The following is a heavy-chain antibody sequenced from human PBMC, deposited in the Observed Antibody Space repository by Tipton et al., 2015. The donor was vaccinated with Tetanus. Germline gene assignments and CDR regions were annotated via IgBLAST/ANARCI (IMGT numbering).Heavy chain of an antibody. CDR1: GGSFSGYY. D-gene: IGHD5-24*01. CDR3: ARGDGSTLHY. CDR2: INHSGST. J-gene: IGHJ4*02. Sequence: TLSLTCAVYGGSFSGYYWSWIRQPPGKGLEWIGEINHSGSTNYNPSLKSRVTISVDTSKNQFSLNLSSVTAADTAVYYCARGDGSTLHYWGQGTLVTVSS. V-gene: IGHV4-34*01.